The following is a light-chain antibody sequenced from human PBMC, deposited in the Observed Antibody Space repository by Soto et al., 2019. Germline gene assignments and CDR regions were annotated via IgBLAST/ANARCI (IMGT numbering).Light chain of an antibody. CDR2: DVS. J-gene: IGLJ1*01. CDR3: SSYTSSSTLV. Sequence: QSVLTQPASVSGSPGQSITISCTGTSSDVGGYNYVSWYQQHPGKAPKLMIYDVSNRPSGVSNRFSGSKSGNTASLTISGLQAEDEADYYCSSYTSSSTLVFGTETKLTVL. V-gene: IGLV2-14*01. CDR1: SSDVGGYNY.